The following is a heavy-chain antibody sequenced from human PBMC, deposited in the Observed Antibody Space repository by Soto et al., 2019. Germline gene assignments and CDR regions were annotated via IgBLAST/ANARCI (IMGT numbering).Heavy chain of an antibody. V-gene: IGHV4-31*01. CDR3: ARDAPSGMDV. CDR1: GGSISSGGYY. J-gene: IGHJ6*02. CDR2: IYYSGST. Sequence: QVQLQESGPGLVKPSQTLSLTCTVSGGSISSGGYYWSWIRQHPGKGLEWIGYIYYSGSTYYNPSLKXXVXIXXDTSKNQFSLKLSSVTAADTAVYYCARDAPSGMDVWGQGTTVTVSS.